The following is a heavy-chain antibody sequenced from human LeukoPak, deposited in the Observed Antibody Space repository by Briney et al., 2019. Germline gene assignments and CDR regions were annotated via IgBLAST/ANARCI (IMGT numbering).Heavy chain of an antibody. V-gene: IGHV3-53*01. Sequence: PGGSLRLSCAASGFTVSSNYMSWVRQAPGKGLEWVSVIYSGGSTYYADSVKGRFTISRDNSKNTLYLQMNSLRAEDTAVYYCAKDPGAYYYGSGISWQFDYWGQGTLVTVSS. CDR1: GFTVSSNY. J-gene: IGHJ4*02. CDR3: AKDPGAYYYGSGISWQFDY. D-gene: IGHD3-10*01. CDR2: IYSGGST.